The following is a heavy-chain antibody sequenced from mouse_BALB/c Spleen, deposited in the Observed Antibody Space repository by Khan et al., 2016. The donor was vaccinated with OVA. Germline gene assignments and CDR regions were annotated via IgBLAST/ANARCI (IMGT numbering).Heavy chain of an antibody. V-gene: IGHV3-2*02. CDR2: IRYSGST. CDR3: ARSIMAN. Sequence: VQLKESGPGLVKPSQSLSLTCTVTGYSITSDYAWNWIRQFPGNKLEWIGYIRYSGSTSYNPSLKSRISMTRDTSTNQFFLQLNAVTTEDRATYYCARSIMANWGQGTTLTVSS. J-gene: IGHJ2*01. CDR1: GYSITSDYA.